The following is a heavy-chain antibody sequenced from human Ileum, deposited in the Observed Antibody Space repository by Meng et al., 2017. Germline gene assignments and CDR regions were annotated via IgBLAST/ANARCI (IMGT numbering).Heavy chain of an antibody. CDR3: ARGGPWFDP. J-gene: IGHJ5*02. CDR2: INHSGST. Sequence: QVQRQQWGAGLLKPSETFAPTCAVYGGSFSGYYWSWIRQPPGKGLEWIGEINHSGSTNYNPSLKSRVTISVDTSKNQFSLKLSSVTAADTAVYYCARGGPWFDPWGQGTLVTVSS. CDR1: GGSFSGYY. V-gene: IGHV4-34*01.